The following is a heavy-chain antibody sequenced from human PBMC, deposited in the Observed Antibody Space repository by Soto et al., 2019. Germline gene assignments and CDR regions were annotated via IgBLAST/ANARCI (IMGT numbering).Heavy chain of an antibody. Sequence: PSETLSLTCAVYGGSFSGYYWSWIRQPPGKGLEWIGEINHSGSTNYNPSLKSRVTISVDTSKNQFSLKLSSVTAADTAVYYCARSSPGNYCSSTSCRKRIFYYYYGMDVWGQGTTVTV. CDR1: GGSFSGYY. CDR3: ARSSPGNYCSSTSCRKRIFYYYYGMDV. CDR2: INHSGST. V-gene: IGHV4-34*01. J-gene: IGHJ6*02. D-gene: IGHD2-2*01.